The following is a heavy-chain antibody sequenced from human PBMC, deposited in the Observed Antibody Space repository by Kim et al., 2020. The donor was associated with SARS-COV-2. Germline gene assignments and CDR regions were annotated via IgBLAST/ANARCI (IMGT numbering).Heavy chain of an antibody. D-gene: IGHD4-17*01. CDR1: GYTFTSYG. J-gene: IGHJ5*02. CDR3: ARVLETTVTRTNWFDP. CDR2: ISAYNGNT. Sequence: ASVKVSCKASGYTFTSYGISWVRQAPGQGLEWMGWISAYNGNTNYAQKLQGRVTMTTDTSTSTAYMELRSLRSDDTAVYYCARVLETTVTRTNWFDPWGQGTLVTVSS. V-gene: IGHV1-18*01.